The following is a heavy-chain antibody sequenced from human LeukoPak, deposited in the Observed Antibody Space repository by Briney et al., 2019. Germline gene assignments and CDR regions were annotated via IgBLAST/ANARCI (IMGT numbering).Heavy chain of an antibody. V-gene: IGHV3-21*01. CDR1: GFTFSSYS. CDR2: ISSSSSYI. D-gene: IGHD6-6*01. CDR3: ARGGGSSSSPSPFDY. Sequence: GGSLRLSCAASGFTFSSYSMNWVRQAPGKGLEWVSSISSSSSYIYYADSVKGRFTISRDNAKNSLYLQMNSLRAEDTAVYYCARGGGSSSSPSPFDYWGQGTLVTVSS. J-gene: IGHJ4*02.